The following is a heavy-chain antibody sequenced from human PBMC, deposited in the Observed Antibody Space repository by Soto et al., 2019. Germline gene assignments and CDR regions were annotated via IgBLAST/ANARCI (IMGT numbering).Heavy chain of an antibody. J-gene: IGHJ3*02. CDR3: AAYNTSRHAAFDI. CDR2: MNEDANTK. CDR1: GFTFSSYA. Sequence: GGSLRLSCAASGFTFSSYAMSWVRQAPGKGLEWLANMNEDANTKYYVDSVKGRFTILGDSAGNSLLLKMASLRAEDTAVYFCAAYNTSRHAAFDIWGRGTLVTVSS. D-gene: IGHD1-20*01. V-gene: IGHV3-7*01.